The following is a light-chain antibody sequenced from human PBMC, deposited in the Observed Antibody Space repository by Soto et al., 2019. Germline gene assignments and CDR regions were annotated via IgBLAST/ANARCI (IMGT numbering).Light chain of an antibody. Sequence: EVVLTQSPVTLSLSPGERATLSCRASQSFRGLLAWYQQKPGQAPRLLIYDVYNRATGITPRFSGSGSGTAFTLTISSLEPEDSAVYYCQQRHMWPITLGQGTRLEIK. V-gene: IGKV3-11*01. J-gene: IGKJ5*01. CDR2: DVY. CDR1: QSFRGL. CDR3: QQRHMWPIT.